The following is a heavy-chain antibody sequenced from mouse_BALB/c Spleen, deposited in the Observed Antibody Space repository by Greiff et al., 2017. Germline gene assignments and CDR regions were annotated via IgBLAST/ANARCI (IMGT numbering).Heavy chain of an antibody. V-gene: IGHV1-4*01. D-gene: IGHD1-1*01. J-gene: IGHJ1*01. CDR3: ATITTDIQDWYFDV. CDR2: INPSSGYT. CDR1: GYTFTSYT. Sequence: QVQLQQSGAELARPGASVKMSCKASGYTFTSYTMHWVKQRPGQGLEWIGYINPSSGYTNYNQKFKDKATLTADKSSSTAYMQLSSLTSEDSAVYYCATITTDIQDWYFDVWGAGTTVTVSS.